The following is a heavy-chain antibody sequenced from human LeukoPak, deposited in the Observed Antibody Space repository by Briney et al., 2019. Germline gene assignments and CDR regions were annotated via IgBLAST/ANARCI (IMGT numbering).Heavy chain of an antibody. Sequence: GESLKISCAASGFTFSSYAMSWVRQAPGKGLEWVSDISGSGGSTYYADSVKGRLTISRDNSKNTLYLQMNSLRAEDTAVYYCAKDREYSGSYPAFDYWGQGTLVTVSS. V-gene: IGHV3-23*01. D-gene: IGHD1-26*01. CDR2: ISGSGGST. CDR3: AKDREYSGSYPAFDY. J-gene: IGHJ4*02. CDR1: GFTFSSYA.